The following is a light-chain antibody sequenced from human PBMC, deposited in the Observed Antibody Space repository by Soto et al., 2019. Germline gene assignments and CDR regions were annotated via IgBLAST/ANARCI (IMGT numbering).Light chain of an antibody. CDR1: QSVSSSY. CDR3: QQYGSFWT. J-gene: IGKJ1*01. CDR2: GAS. Sequence: EIVLTQSPGTLSLSPGERPTIACRASQSVSSSYLAWYQQKPGKAPRLLIYGASSRATGIPDRLSGSGSGTDFTLTIRRLEPEDFAVYYCQQYGSFWTFGQGTKVDIK. V-gene: IGKV3-20*01.